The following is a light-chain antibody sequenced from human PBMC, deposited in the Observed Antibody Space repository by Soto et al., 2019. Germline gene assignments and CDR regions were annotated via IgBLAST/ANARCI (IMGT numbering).Light chain of an antibody. CDR1: QSINIW. V-gene: IGKV1-5*03. Sequence: DIQMTQSPSTLSAFVGDRVTITCRASQSINIWLAWYQQKPGKAPKLLISKASNLESGVPSRFIGSGSGTEFTLTISSLQPDDFATYHCQQYDTYFTFGGGTKVEI. CDR2: KAS. J-gene: IGKJ4*01. CDR3: QQYDTYFT.